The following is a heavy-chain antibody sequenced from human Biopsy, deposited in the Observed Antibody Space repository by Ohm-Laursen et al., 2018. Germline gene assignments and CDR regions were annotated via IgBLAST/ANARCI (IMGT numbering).Heavy chain of an antibody. CDR1: GYTFTGYY. CDR2: IDPNSGGT. Sequence: ASVKVSCKASGYTFTGYYLHWVRQAPGQGLEWMGWIDPNSGGTNYAQNFQGRVTMTRDTSISTAYMELSSLRSDDTAVYYCARDSGDGSGNYGGCFDPWGQGTLVTVSS. J-gene: IGHJ5*02. D-gene: IGHD3-10*01. CDR3: ARDSGDGSGNYGGCFDP. V-gene: IGHV1-2*02.